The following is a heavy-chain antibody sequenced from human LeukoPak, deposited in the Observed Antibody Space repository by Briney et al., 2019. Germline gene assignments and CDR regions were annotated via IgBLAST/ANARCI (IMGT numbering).Heavy chain of an antibody. CDR3: ARFSTGTRNFDY. D-gene: IGHD1-1*01. CDR1: GFTFSSYG. V-gene: IGHV3-33*01. CDR2: IWYDGSNK. J-gene: IGHJ4*02. Sequence: GRSLRLSCAASGFTFSSYGMHWVRQAPGKGLEWVAVIWYDGSNKYYADSVKGRFTISRDNSKNTLNLQMNSLRAEDTAVYYCARFSTGTRNFDYWGQGTLVTVSS.